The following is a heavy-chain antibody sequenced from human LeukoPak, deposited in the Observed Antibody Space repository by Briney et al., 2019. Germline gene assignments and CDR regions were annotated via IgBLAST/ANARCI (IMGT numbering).Heavy chain of an antibody. CDR3: AGDTTSYYYYYYMDV. D-gene: IGHD1-1*01. CDR1: GGSISSGSYY. Sequence: SQTLSLTCTVSGGSISSGSYYWSWIRQPAGKGLEWIGRIYTSGSTNYNPSLKSRVTISVDTSKNQFSLKLSSVTAADTAVYYCAGDTTSYYYYYYMDVWGKGTTVTISS. V-gene: IGHV4-61*02. J-gene: IGHJ6*03. CDR2: IYTSGST.